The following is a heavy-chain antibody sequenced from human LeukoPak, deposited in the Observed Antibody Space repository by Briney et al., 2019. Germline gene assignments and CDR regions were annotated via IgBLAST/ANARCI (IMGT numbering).Heavy chain of an antibody. V-gene: IGHV4-61*03. J-gene: IGHJ4*02. CDR1: GGSVSNNSYY. CDR2: VFYIGNT. D-gene: IGHD6-13*01. Sequence: KSSETLSLTCTVSGGSVSNNSYYWSWIRQPPGKGLEWIGYVFYIGNTNYNPSLKSRVTMSVDTSKNHFSLKLSSVTAADTAVYYCARGSSSSWTFFDYWGQGTLVTVSS. CDR3: ARGSSSSWTFFDY.